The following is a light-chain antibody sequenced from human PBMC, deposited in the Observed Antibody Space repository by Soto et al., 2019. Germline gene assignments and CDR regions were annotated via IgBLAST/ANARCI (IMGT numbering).Light chain of an antibody. CDR3: QQYKSWPYT. V-gene: IGKV3-15*01. CDR1: QSISDK. J-gene: IGKJ2*01. Sequence: EIVMTQSPFTLSVSPGERVTLSCRASQSISDKSAWYQQKPGQAPRLLMFGASTRATGIPARFSGSGSGTDFTLTITGLQSEDFAVYYCQQYKSWPYTFGQGTKLEIK. CDR2: GAS.